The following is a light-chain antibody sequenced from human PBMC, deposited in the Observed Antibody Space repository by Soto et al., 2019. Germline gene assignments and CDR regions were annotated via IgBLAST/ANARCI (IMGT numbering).Light chain of an antibody. Sequence: QSALTQPASVSGSPGQSITISCTGTSSDVGSYNLVSWYQQRPGKAPKLMIYETTKRPSGVSNRFSGSKSGNTASMTISGLQAEDEAEYYCCSYAPSPTVVFGGGTKLTVL. CDR2: ETT. J-gene: IGLJ2*01. V-gene: IGLV2-23*01. CDR3: CSYAPSPTVV. CDR1: SSDVGSYNL.